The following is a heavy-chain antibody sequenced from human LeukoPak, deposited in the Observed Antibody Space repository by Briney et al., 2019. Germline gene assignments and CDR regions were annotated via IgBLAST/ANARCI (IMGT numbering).Heavy chain of an antibody. CDR2: MYYGGST. J-gene: IGHJ4*02. Sequence: SETLSLTCTVSGGSISSDEYRWVWTRQPPGKGLEWIGNMYYGGSTYYNPSLKSRVTISLDTSKNQVSLTLSSLTAADTAVYYCARRKGGSSMFDYWGQGTLVSVSS. D-gene: IGHD3-10*01. CDR3: ARRKGGSSMFDY. CDR1: GGSISSDEYR. V-gene: IGHV4-39*01.